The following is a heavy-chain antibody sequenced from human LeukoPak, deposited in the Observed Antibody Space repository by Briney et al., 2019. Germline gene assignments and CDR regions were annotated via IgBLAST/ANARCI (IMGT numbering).Heavy chain of an antibody. Sequence: PGGSLRLSCAASGFTFSTYPMNWVRQAPGKGLEWVSNIRNSADTMYYADSVRGRFTISRDDAKNSLYLQMNSLRAEDTAVYYCARDQNWVFDSWGQGTLVTVSS. CDR1: GFTFSTYP. V-gene: IGHV3-48*01. CDR3: ARDQNWVFDS. J-gene: IGHJ4*02. D-gene: IGHD7-27*01. CDR2: IRNSADTM.